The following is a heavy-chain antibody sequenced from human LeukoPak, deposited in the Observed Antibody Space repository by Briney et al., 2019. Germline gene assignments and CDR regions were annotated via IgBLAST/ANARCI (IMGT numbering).Heavy chain of an antibody. Sequence: SVKVSCKASGYTFRGNYIHWLRQAPGQGLEWMGWIDANNGDTKSAQKFQGRVTMSRDTSISTAYMDLSSLSPDDAAVYYCARDPFSVTLYFFDYWGQGTLVTVSS. CDR2: IDANNGDT. J-gene: IGHJ4*02. V-gene: IGHV1-2*02. CDR1: GYTFRGNY. D-gene: IGHD4-11*01. CDR3: ARDPFSVTLYFFDY.